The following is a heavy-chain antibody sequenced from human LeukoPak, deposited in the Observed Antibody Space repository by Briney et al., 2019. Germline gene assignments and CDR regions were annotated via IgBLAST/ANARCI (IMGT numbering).Heavy chain of an antibody. Sequence: PGGSLRLSCAASGFTFDDYAMHWVRQAPGKGLEWVSGISWNSGSIGYADSVKGRFTISRDNAKNSLYLQMNSLRAEDMALYYCAKDMSSGWYIGQIDYWGQGTLVTVSS. D-gene: IGHD6-19*01. J-gene: IGHJ4*02. CDR2: ISWNSGSI. CDR1: GFTFDDYA. CDR3: AKDMSSGWYIGQIDY. V-gene: IGHV3-9*03.